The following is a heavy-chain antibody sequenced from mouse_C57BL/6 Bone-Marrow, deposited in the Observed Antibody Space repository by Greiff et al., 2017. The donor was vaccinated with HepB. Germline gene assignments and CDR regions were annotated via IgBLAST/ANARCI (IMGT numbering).Heavy chain of an antibody. CDR3: ARGILLRLYYAMDY. D-gene: IGHD1-1*01. J-gene: IGHJ4*01. CDR2: INPNYGTT. V-gene: IGHV1-39*01. CDR1: GYSFTDYN. Sequence: VQLQQPGAELVKPGASVKLSCKASGYSFTDYNMNWVKQSNGKSLEWIGVINPNYGTTSYNQKFKGKATLTVDQSSSTAYMQLNSLTSEDSAVYYCARGILLRLYYAMDYWGQGTSVTVSS.